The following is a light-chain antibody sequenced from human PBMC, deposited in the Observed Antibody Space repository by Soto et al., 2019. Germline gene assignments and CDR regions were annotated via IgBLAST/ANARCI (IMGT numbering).Light chain of an antibody. CDR1: QSVNRD. CDR3: HQYNKWPPRYT. J-gene: IGKJ2*01. V-gene: IGKV3-15*01. Sequence: EIVMTQSPATLSVSPGERVTLSCRASQSVNRDLAWYQQTPGQAPRLLIYGASTRATGIPARFSGSGSGTECTLTISSLQSEDFAVYHCHQYNKWPPRYTFGQGTKLEIK. CDR2: GAS.